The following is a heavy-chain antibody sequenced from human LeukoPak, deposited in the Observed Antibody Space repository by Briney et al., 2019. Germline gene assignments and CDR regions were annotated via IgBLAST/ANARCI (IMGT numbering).Heavy chain of an antibody. CDR1: GYTFTGYY. D-gene: IGHD3-16*01. CDR3: ARSPRGRPRYGMDV. J-gene: IGHJ6*02. CDR2: INPNSGGT. V-gene: IGHV1-2*02. Sequence: ASVKVSCKASGYTFTGYYMHWVRQAPGQGLEWMGWINPNSGGTNYAQKFQGRVTMTRDTSISTAYMELSRLRSDDTAVYYCARSPRGRPRYGMDVWGQGTTVTVSS.